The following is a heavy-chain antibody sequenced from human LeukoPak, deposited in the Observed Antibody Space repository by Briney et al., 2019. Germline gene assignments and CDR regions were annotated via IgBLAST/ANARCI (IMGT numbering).Heavy chain of an antibody. CDR3: ARDSTPYYYGSGSYPDY. Sequence: ASVKVSCKASGYTFTGYYMHWVRQAPGQGLEWMGWISAYNGNTNYAQKLQGRVTMTTDTSTSTAYMELRSLRSGDTAVYYCARDSTPYYYGSGSYPDYWGQGTLVTVSS. CDR2: ISAYNGNT. CDR1: GYTFTGYY. D-gene: IGHD3-10*01. V-gene: IGHV1-18*04. J-gene: IGHJ4*02.